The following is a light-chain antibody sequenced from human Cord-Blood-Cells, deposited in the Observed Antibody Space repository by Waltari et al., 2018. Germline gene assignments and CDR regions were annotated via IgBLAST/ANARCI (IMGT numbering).Light chain of an antibody. Sequence: QPVLTQLPSSSASPGESARLTCTLPSDINVCSYNIYWYQQKPGSPPRYLLYYYSDSDKGQGSGVPSRFSGSKDASANTGILLISGLQSEDEADYYCMIWPSNAWVFGGGTKLTVL. J-gene: IGLJ3*02. CDR3: MIWPSNAWV. CDR1: SDINVCSYN. V-gene: IGLV5-37*01. CDR2: YYSDSDK.